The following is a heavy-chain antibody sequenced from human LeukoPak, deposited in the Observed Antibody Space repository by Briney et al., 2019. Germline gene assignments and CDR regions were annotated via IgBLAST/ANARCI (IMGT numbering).Heavy chain of an antibody. Sequence: GGSLRLSCAASGFTFSSCAMHWVRQAPGKGMEWVAVISYDGSNKYYADSVKGRFTISRDNSKNTLYLQMNSLRAEDTAVYYCAREKSYYYYMDVWGKGTTVTVSS. CDR2: ISYDGSNK. V-gene: IGHV3-30-3*01. CDR3: AREKSYYYYMDV. J-gene: IGHJ6*03. CDR1: GFTFSSCA.